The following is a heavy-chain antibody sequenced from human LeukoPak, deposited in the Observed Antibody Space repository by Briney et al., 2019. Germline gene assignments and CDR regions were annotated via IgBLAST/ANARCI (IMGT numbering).Heavy chain of an antibody. D-gene: IGHD3-3*01. Sequence: GGSLRLSCAASGFTFSSYWMSWVRQAPGKGLEWVANIKQDGSEKYYVDSVKGRFTISRDNAKNSLYLQMNSLRAEDTAVYYCARGVYDFWSGYYLDYWGQGALVTVSS. CDR3: ARGVYDFWSGYYLDY. V-gene: IGHV3-7*01. CDR1: GFTFSSYW. CDR2: IKQDGSEK. J-gene: IGHJ4*02.